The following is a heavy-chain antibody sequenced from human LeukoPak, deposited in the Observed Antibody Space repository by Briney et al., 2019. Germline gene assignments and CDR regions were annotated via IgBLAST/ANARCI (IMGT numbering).Heavy chain of an antibody. CDR2: INHSGST. J-gene: IGHJ4*02. CDR1: GGSFSGYY. Sequence: SETLSLTCAVYGGSFSGYYWSWIRQPPGKRLEWIGEINHSGSTNYNPSLKSRVTISVDTSKNQFSLKLSSVTAADTAVYYCARGPPRYGSGSYGFDYWGQGTLVTVSS. D-gene: IGHD3-10*01. V-gene: IGHV4-34*01. CDR3: ARGPPRYGSGSYGFDY.